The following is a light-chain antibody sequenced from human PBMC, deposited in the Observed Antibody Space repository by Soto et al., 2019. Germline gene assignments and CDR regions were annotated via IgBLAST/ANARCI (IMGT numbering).Light chain of an antibody. J-gene: IGKJ5*01. CDR1: QSVSSN. V-gene: IGKV3D-15*01. Sequence: EIVITQSPATVSLSPAERATLSCRASQSVSSNLAWYQQKPGQAPRLLIYGASTRATGIPARFSGSGSGTEFTLTISSLQSEDFAVYYCQQYNNWPITFGQGTRLEIK. CDR3: QQYNNWPIT. CDR2: GAS.